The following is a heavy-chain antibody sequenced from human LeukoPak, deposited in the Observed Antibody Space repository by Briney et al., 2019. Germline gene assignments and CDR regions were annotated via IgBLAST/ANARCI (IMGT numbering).Heavy chain of an antibody. CDR1: GVTLSTYA. Sequence: GGSLRLSCAASGVTLSTYAMSWARQAPGKGLEWVSGISSSGSGDNTYYADSVKGRFTISRDNSKNTLYLQMNSLRAEDTAVYYCGKNRYSGSLSPFDIWGQGTVVTVSS. D-gene: IGHD1-26*01. J-gene: IGHJ3*02. V-gene: IGHV3-23*01. CDR2: ISSSGSGDNT. CDR3: GKNRYSGSLSPFDI.